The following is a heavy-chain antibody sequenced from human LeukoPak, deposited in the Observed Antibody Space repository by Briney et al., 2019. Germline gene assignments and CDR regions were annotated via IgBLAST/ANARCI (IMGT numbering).Heavy chain of an antibody. D-gene: IGHD2-8*02. J-gene: IGHJ4*02. CDR3: ARSAGDYFDY. Sequence: PSETLSLTCTVSGGSISSYYWSWIRQPPGKGLEWIGYIYYSGSTNYNPSLKSRVTISVDTSKNQFSLKLSSVTAADTAVYYCARSAGDYFDYWGQGTLVTVSS. V-gene: IGHV4-59*08. CDR1: GGSISSYY. CDR2: IYYSGST.